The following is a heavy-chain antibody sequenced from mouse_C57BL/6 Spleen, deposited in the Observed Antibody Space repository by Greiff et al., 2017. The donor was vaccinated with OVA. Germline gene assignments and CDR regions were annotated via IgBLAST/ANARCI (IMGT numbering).Heavy chain of an antibody. V-gene: IGHV1-55*01. J-gene: IGHJ3*01. Sequence: QVQLQQPGAELVKPGASVKMSCKASGYTFTSCWITWVKQRPGQGLEWIGDIYPGSGSTNYNEKFKSKATLTVDTSSSTAYMQLSSLTSEDSAVYYCARGDNDYAWFAYWGQGTLVTVSA. CDR1: GYTFTSCW. CDR3: ARGDNDYAWFAY. CDR2: IYPGSGST. D-gene: IGHD2-4*01.